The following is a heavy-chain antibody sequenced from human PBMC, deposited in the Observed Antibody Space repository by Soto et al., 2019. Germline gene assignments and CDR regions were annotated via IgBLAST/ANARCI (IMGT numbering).Heavy chain of an antibody. Sequence: WEALSLTCVFYVGSFSGYYWSWIRHPPGKWLEWIGEINHSGSTNYNPYLKSRVTISVDTSKNQFSLKLSSVTAADTAVYYCASAGQKLVRSGFEPWGQGTMVIVSS. V-gene: IGHV4-34*01. D-gene: IGHD6-13*01. CDR3: ASAGQKLVRSGFEP. CDR2: INHSGST. J-gene: IGHJ5*02. CDR1: VGSFSGYY.